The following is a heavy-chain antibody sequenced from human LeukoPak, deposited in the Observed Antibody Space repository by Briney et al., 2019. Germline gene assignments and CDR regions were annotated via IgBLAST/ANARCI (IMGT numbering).Heavy chain of an antibody. CDR1: GGSISSGSHY. D-gene: IGHD2-21*01. Sequence: PSETLSLTCTVSGGSISSGSHYWNWIRQPAGKGLEWIGEINHSGSTNYNPSLKSRVTISVDTSKNQFSLKLSSVTAADTAVYYCARGRLRIYGVWGKGTTVTVSS. J-gene: IGHJ6*04. CDR2: INHSGST. CDR3: ARGRLRIYGV. V-gene: IGHV4-61*10.